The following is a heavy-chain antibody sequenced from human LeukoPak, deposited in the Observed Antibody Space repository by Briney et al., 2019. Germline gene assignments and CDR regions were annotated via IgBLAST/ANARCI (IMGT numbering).Heavy chain of an antibody. D-gene: IGHD3-3*01. CDR2: IYTTGST. Sequence: SETLSLTCTVSGGSFTTYYWSWIRQPPGKGLEWIGYIYTTGSTSYNPSLKSRVTISVDTSKRQFSLRLNSVTAADTAMYFCARERYDFWSFDFWGQGALVTVSS. CDR1: GGSFTTYY. J-gene: IGHJ4*02. V-gene: IGHV4-4*09. CDR3: ARERYDFWSFDF.